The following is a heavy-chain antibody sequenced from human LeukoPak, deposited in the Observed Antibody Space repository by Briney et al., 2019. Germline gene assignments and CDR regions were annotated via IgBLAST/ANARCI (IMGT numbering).Heavy chain of an antibody. Sequence: PGGXXRXXCAASGFTFSSYAXSWVRQAPGKXXXXXSAISGSGGSTYYADSVKGRFTISRDNSKNTLYLQMNSLRAEDTAVYYCAKMGLKQWPYNYFDYWGQGTLVTVSS. CDR3: AKMGLKQWPYNYFDY. CDR2: ISGSGGST. J-gene: IGHJ4*02. V-gene: IGHV3-23*01. CDR1: GFTFSSYA. D-gene: IGHD6-19*01.